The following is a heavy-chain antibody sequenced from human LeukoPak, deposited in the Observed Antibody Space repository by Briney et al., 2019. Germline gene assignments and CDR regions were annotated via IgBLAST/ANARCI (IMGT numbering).Heavy chain of an antibody. Sequence: SVKVSYKASGYPFTGYYMHWVRQAPGQGLEWMGRIIPIFGTANYAQKFQGRVTITTDESTSTAYMELSSLRSEDTAVYYCARDRDLEMATIWGQGTLVTVSS. CDR1: GYPFTGYY. J-gene: IGHJ4*02. CDR2: IIPIFGTA. CDR3: ARDRDLEMATI. V-gene: IGHV1-69*05. D-gene: IGHD5-24*01.